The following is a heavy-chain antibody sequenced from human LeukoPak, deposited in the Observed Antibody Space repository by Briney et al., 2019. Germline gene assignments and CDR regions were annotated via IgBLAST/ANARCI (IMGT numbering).Heavy chain of an antibody. CDR3: ARGGCSSTSCYPSLPFDY. J-gene: IGHJ4*02. CDR1: GGSISSGGYY. Sequence: PSQTLSLTCTVSGGSISSGGYYWSWIQQPPGKGLEWIGYIYHSGSTYYNPSLKSRVTISVDRSKNQFSLKLSSVTAADTAVYYCARGGCSSTSCYPSLPFDYWGQGTLVTVSP. CDR2: IYHSGST. V-gene: IGHV4-30-2*01. D-gene: IGHD2-2*01.